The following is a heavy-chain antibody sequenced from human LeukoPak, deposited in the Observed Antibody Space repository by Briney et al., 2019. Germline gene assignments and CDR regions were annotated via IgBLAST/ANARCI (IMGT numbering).Heavy chain of an antibody. Sequence: GASVTVSCTASGGTFSSYAISWVRQAPGQGLEWMGGIIPIFGTANYAQKFQGRVTITADESTSTAYMGLSSLRSEGTAVYYCARTSREMTTSTGYFDYWGQGTLVTVSS. CDR3: ARTSREMTTSTGYFDY. V-gene: IGHV1-69*13. CDR2: IIPIFGTA. D-gene: IGHD5-24*01. J-gene: IGHJ4*02. CDR1: GGTFSSYA.